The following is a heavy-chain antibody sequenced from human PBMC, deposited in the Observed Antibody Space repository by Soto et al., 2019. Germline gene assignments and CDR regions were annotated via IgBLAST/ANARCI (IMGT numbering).Heavy chain of an antibody. CDR2: IYYSGST. D-gene: IGHD6-19*01. Sequence: QVQLQESGPGLVKPSKTLSLTCTVSGGSISTYYWSWIRQPPGKGLEWIGYIYYSGSTNYNPSLKSRVTISLDTSKNQFSLRLSSVTAADTAVYYCARETYSSGWYYWFDPWGQGTLVTVSS. J-gene: IGHJ5*02. CDR1: GGSISTYY. V-gene: IGHV4-59*01. CDR3: ARETYSSGWYYWFDP.